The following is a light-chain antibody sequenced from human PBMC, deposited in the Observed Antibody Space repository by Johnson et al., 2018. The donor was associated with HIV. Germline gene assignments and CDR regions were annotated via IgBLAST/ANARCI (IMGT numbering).Light chain of an antibody. CDR2: DNN. J-gene: IGLJ1*01. CDR1: NSNIGNNY. CDR3: GPWDSSLRAWV. V-gene: IGLV1-51*01. Sequence: QPPSVSAAPGQNVTISCSGSNSNIGNNYVSWYQHLPGTAPKLLIYDNNKRPSGIPDRFSGSKSGTSATLGITGLQTGDEADYYCGPWDSSLRAWVFGTGTKVTVL.